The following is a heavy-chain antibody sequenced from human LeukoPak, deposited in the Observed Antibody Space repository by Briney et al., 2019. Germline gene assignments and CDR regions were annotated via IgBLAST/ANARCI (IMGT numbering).Heavy chain of an antibody. CDR1: GFTFSIYA. CDR2: ISGSGGTA. V-gene: IGHV3-23*01. Sequence: GGSLRLSCTASGFTFSIYAMSWVRQAPGKGLEWVSAISGSGGTAYYADSVKGRFTISRDNSKNTLYLQMNSLRAGDTAVYYCAKKGYDDGSGYYMYYFDHWGQGTLVTVSS. CDR3: AKKGYDDGSGYYMYYFDH. J-gene: IGHJ4*02. D-gene: IGHD3-22*01.